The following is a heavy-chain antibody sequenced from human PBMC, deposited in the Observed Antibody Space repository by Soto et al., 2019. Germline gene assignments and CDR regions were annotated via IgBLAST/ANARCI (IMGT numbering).Heavy chain of an antibody. D-gene: IGHD3-3*01. J-gene: IGHJ6*02. CDR3: ARSAGITIFGVVIEYGMDV. CDR1: GYTFTSYG. CDR2: ISAYNGNT. V-gene: IGHV1-18*01. Sequence: GASVKVSCKASGYTFTSYGISWVRQAPGQGLEWMGWISAYNGNTKYSQKFQGRVTITRDTSASTAYMELSSLRFEDTAVYYCARSAGITIFGVVIEYGMDVWGQGTTVTVSS.